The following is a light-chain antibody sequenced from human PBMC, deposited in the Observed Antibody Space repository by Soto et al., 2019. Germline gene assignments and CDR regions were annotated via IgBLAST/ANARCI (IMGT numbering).Light chain of an antibody. V-gene: IGKV3-20*01. J-gene: IGKJ1*01. Sequence: EIVLTQSPGTLSLSPGERATLSCRASQSVSSSYLAWFQQKPGQAPRLLMYGTSSRATGIPDRFSGSGSGTDFTLTISRLEPDDFAVYYCQHYGGSPQTFGQGTKVEIK. CDR2: GTS. CDR3: QHYGGSPQT. CDR1: QSVSSSY.